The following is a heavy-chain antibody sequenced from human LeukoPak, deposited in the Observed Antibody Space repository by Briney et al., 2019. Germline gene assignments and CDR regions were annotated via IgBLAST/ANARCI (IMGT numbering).Heavy chain of an antibody. CDR3: ARHQVAVAGRYDY. CDR1: GGSISSSSYY. D-gene: IGHD6-19*01. CDR2: IYYSGST. Sequence: SETLSLACTVSGGSISSSSYYWGWIRQPPGKGLEWIGSIYYSGSTYYNPSLKSRVTISVDTSKNQFSLKLSSVAAADTAVYYCARHQVAVAGRYDYWGQGTLVTVSS. J-gene: IGHJ4*02. V-gene: IGHV4-39*01.